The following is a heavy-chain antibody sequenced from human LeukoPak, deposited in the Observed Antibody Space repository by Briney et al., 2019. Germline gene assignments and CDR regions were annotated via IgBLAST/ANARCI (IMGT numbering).Heavy chain of an antibody. V-gene: IGHV3-30-3*01. CDR3: ARAEAPLYYYYGMDV. CDR1: GFTFSSYA. D-gene: IGHD1-14*01. Sequence: GGSLRLSCAASGFTFSSYAMHWVRQAPGKGLEWVAVISYDGSNKYYADSVKGRFTISRDNSKNTLYQQMNSLRAEDTAVYYCARAEAPLYYYYGMDVWGQGTTVTVSS. CDR2: ISYDGSNK. J-gene: IGHJ6*02.